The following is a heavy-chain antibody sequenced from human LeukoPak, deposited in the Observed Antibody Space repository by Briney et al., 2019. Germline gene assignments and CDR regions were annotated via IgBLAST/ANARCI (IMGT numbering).Heavy chain of an antibody. CDR1: GFTFGSYA. CDR2: ITGVGSTP. V-gene: IGHV3-23*01. J-gene: IGHJ6*03. Sequence: GGSLRLSCATSGFTFGSYAMTWVRQAPGKGLEWVSGITGVGSTPYYADSVKGRFTISRDNAKNSLYLQMNSLRAEDTAVYYCARGLTRPYVTYYYMDVWGKGTTVTVSS. CDR3: ARGLTRPYVTYYYMDV. D-gene: IGHD3-9*01.